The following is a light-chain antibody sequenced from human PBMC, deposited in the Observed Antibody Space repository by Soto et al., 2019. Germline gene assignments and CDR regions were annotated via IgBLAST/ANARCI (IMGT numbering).Light chain of an antibody. V-gene: IGLV1-40*01. Sequence: QSVLTQPPSMSGAPGQRVTISCTGSSSDIGAGYDVHWYQQFPGTAPKLLIYSNINRPSGVPDRFSGSKSGTSASLAITGLQAEDEADYYCQSCDSSLGGSKGVFGGGTKLPVL. CDR1: SSDIGAGYD. CDR3: QSCDSSLGGSKGV. J-gene: IGLJ3*02. CDR2: SNI.